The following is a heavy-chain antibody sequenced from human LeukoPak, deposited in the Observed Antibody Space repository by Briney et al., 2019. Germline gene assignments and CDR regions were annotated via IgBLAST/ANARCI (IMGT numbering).Heavy chain of an antibody. CDR1: EFTFSSYA. CDR2: ISAGGGTT. Sequence: GGSLRLSCAASEFTFSSYAMTWVRQAPGKGLEWVSGISAGGGTTYYADSVKGRFTISRDNSKKTVYLQMNSLRAEDTAVYYCAREPPYYDILTGPDYWGQGTLVTVSS. V-gene: IGHV3-23*01. CDR3: AREPPYYDILTGPDY. J-gene: IGHJ4*02. D-gene: IGHD3-9*01.